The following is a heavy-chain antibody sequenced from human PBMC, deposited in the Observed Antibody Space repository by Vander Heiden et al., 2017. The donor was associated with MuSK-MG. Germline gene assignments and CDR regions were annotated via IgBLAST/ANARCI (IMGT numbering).Heavy chain of an antibody. Sequence: EVQLLESVGGLVQPGGSLRLPCAASGFTFSSYAMSWIRQAPGKGLEWVSAISGSGGSTYYADSVKGRFTISRDNSKNTLYLQMNSLRAEDTAVYYCAKDSLLWFGEGPWGQGTLVTVSS. V-gene: IGHV3-23*01. CDR1: GFTFSSYA. J-gene: IGHJ5*02. D-gene: IGHD3-10*01. CDR2: ISGSGGST. CDR3: AKDSLLWFGEGP.